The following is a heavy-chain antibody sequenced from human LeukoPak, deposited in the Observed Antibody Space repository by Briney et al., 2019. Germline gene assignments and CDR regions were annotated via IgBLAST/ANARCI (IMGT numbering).Heavy chain of an antibody. D-gene: IGHD3-22*01. Sequence: SETLSLTCTVSGGSIRSYYWSWIRQPPGKGLEWIGYIYYSGSTNYNPSLKSRVTISVDTSKNQFSLKLSSVTAADTAVYYCARLTYDSSGYYPAHLDYWGQGTLVTVSS. CDR2: IYYSGST. J-gene: IGHJ4*02. CDR1: GGSIRSYY. V-gene: IGHV4-59*08. CDR3: ARLTYDSSGYYPAHLDY.